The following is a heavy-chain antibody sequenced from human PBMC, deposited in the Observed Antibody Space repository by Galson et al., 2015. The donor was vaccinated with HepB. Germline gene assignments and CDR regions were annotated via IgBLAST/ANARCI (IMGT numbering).Heavy chain of an antibody. D-gene: IGHD6-13*01. V-gene: IGHV1-2*06. CDR1: GYTFTGYY. Sequence: SVKVSCKASGYTFTGYYMHWVRQAPGQGLEWMGRINPNSGGTNYAQKFQGRVTMTRDTSISTAYMELSRLRSDDTAVYYCAREAAAGDYYYYGMDVWGQGTTVTVSS. J-gene: IGHJ6*02. CDR3: AREAAAGDYYYYGMDV. CDR2: INPNSGGT.